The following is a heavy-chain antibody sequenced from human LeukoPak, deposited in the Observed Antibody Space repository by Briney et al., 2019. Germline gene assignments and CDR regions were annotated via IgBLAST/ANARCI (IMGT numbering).Heavy chain of an antibody. D-gene: IGHD3-10*01. J-gene: IGHJ4*02. CDR1: GGSISSGSYY. Sequence: SETLSLTCTVSGGSISSGSYYWSWIRQPAGKGLEWIGRIYTSGSTNYNPSLKSRVTISVDTSKNQFSLKLSSVTAADTAVYYCASIAWFGELIVWGQGTLVTVSS. CDR3: ASIAWFGELIV. CDR2: IYTSGST. V-gene: IGHV4-61*02.